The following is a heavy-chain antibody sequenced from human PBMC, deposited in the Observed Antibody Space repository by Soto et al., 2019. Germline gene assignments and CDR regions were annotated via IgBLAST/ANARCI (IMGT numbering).Heavy chain of an antibody. CDR3: AGAPRGYTLPQFDY. J-gene: IGHJ4*02. Sequence: SVEVSWEECGGRLGSNASRWVRQGTGQGLEWMGGIIPIFGTANYAQKFQGRVTITADESTSTACMELSSLRSEDTAVYYCAGAPRGYTLPQFDYSGQGTLVTLSS. CDR1: GGRLGSNA. CDR2: IIPIFGTA. D-gene: IGHD5-18*01. V-gene: IGHV1-69*01.